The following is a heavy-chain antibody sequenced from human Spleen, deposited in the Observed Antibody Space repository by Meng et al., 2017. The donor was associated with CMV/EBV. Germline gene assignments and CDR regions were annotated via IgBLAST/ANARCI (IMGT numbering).Heavy chain of an antibody. J-gene: IGHJ4*02. CDR1: GYSFTSCE. Sequence: ASVKVSCKASGYSFTSCEINWVRQAPGQGLEWLGWISASNGDTKYDQKLQGRVTMTTDTSTHTAYMELRSLRSDDTATYYCARDCGTYCYLDHWGQGTLVTVSS. CDR2: ISASNGDT. CDR3: ARDCGTYCYLDH. D-gene: IGHD1-26*01. V-gene: IGHV1-18*01.